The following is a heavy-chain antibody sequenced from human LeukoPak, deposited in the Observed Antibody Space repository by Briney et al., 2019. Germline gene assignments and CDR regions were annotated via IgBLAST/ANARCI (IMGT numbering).Heavy chain of an antibody. CDR3: ATDGAGFDT. Sequence: GGSLRLSCAASGFTFSTYWMSWVRQAPGKGLEWVVNIKEDGSEEYYGDSVKGRFTISRDNAKKSLYLEMNNLRAEDTAVYYCATDGAGFDTWGQGVLVTVSS. V-gene: IGHV3-7*03. CDR1: GFTFSTYW. J-gene: IGHJ5*02. CDR2: IKEDGSEE.